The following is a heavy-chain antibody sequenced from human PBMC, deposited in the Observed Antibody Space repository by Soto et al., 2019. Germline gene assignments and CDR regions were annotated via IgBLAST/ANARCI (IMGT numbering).Heavy chain of an antibody. CDR2: VSIDGNTK. J-gene: IGHJ6*02. CDR3: ASDPLHCNSVLCRMNGMHV. D-gene: IGHD2-2*01. V-gene: IGHV3-30*01. CDR1: GFTFTSSS. Sequence: QMKLVESGGGVVQPWRSLRLSCVASGFTFTSSSMHWVRQAPGKGLEWVAYVSIDGNTKYYADSVKGRFTVPRDNSKNTVFLQINSLRPEDTALYYCASDPLHCNSVLCRMNGMHVWGQGTTVTVSS.